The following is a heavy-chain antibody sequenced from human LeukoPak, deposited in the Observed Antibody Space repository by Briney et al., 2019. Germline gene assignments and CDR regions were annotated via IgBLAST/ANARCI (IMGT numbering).Heavy chain of an antibody. D-gene: IGHD3-9*01. CDR1: GGSVSSGSYN. CDR3: ARLRYDILNFDY. Sequence: PSETLSLTCTVSGGSVSSGSYNWSWIRQPPGKGLKWIGYIYYSGSTNYNPSLKSRVTISVDTSKNQFSLKLSSVTAADTAVYYCARLRYDILNFDYWGQGTLVTVSS. CDR2: IYYSGST. J-gene: IGHJ4*02. V-gene: IGHV4-61*01.